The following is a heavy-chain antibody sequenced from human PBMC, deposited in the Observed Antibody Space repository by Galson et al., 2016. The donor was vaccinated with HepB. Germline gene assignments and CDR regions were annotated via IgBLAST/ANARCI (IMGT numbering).Heavy chain of an antibody. J-gene: IGHJ4*02. CDR1: GFSFSTYG. V-gene: IGHV3-33*03. CDR3: AGWGSTNV. D-gene: IGHD3-16*01. CDR2: IWYDGSQK. Sequence: SLRLSCAASGFSFSTYGMHWVRQAPGKGLEWVAVIWYDGSQKFYADSVMGRFTVSRDNAKNSLYLQMNSLAAEDTALYYCAGWGSTNVWGQGSLVTVSS.